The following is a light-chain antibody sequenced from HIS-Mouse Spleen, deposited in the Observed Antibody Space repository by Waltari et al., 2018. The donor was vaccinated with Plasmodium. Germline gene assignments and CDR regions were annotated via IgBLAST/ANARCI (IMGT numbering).Light chain of an antibody. CDR3: YSTDSSGNHRV. CDR1: SLTNQA. Sequence: SYELTHPPPVPVSPAQTPRTTCAGASLTNQAAYRYQQKSGQAPVLVIYEDSKRASGIPERFSGSSSGTMATLTISGAQVEDEADYYCYSTDSSGNHRVFGGGTKLTVL. J-gene: IGLJ3*02. CDR2: EDS. V-gene: IGLV3-10*01.